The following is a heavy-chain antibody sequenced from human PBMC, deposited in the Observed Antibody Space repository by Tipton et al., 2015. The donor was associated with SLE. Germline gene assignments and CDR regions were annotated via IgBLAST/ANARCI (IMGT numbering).Heavy chain of an antibody. CDR2: IDHDGSGT. J-gene: IGHJ3*01. D-gene: IGHD1-7*01. Sequence: GSLRLSCAASGFTFNNYWMHWFRQVPGKGLEWVSRIDHDGSGTGYADSVEDRFTISRDNTKKTLYLQMNSLRAEDTAVYYCVGGNFNYEDAVDVWGRGSMVTVSS. CDR1: GFTFNNYW. CDR3: VGGNFNYEDAVDV. V-gene: IGHV3-74*01.